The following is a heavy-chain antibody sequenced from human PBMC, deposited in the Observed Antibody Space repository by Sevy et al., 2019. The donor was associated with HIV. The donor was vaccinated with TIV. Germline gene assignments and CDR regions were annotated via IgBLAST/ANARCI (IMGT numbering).Heavy chain of an antibody. Sequence: GGSLRLSCAASGFTFSYYNMNWVRQAPGKGLEWVSSISSGSSYVYNADSVKGRFTISRDNAKNSLYLQMNSLRTEDTAVYYCASPLHYYDSPSAYWGQGTQVTVSS. CDR2: ISSGSSYV. D-gene: IGHD3-22*01. CDR1: GFTFSYYN. J-gene: IGHJ4*02. CDR3: ASPLHYYDSPSAY. V-gene: IGHV3-21*01.